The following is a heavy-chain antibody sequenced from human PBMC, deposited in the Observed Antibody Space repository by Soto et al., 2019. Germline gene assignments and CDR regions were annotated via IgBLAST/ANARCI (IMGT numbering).Heavy chain of an antibody. CDR3: ARSFGYCSGGSCSHLDY. CDR2: ISGSSSYI. CDR1: GFIFSSYS. Sequence: EVQLVESGGGLVKPGGSLRLSCAASGFIFSSYSLNWVRQAPGKGLEWVSSISGSSSYIYYIESVKGRFTISRDNAKKSLYLQMNSLRAEDTAVYHCARSFGYCSGGSCSHLDYWGQGTLVTVSS. V-gene: IGHV3-21*01. J-gene: IGHJ4*02. D-gene: IGHD2-15*01.